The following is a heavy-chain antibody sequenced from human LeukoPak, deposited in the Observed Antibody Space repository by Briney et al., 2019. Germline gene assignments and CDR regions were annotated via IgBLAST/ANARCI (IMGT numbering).Heavy chain of an antibody. J-gene: IGHJ4*02. CDR2: IYYSGST. V-gene: IGHV4-59*12. D-gene: IGHD5-24*01. Sequence: PSETLSLTCTVSGGSISSYYWSWIRQPPGKGLEWIGYIYYSGSTNYNPSLKSRVTISVDTSKNQFSLKLSSVTAADTAVYYCASARDGYNHTGGYWGQGTLVTVSS. CDR1: GGSISSYY. CDR3: ASARDGYNHTGGY.